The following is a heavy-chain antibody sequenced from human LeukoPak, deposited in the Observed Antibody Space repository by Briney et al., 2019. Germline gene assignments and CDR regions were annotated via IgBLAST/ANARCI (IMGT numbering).Heavy chain of an antibody. CDR2: ISSSGST. CDR1: GDSISSGDYY. D-gene: IGHD6-19*01. J-gene: IGHJ4*02. V-gene: IGHV4-61*02. CDR3: ARGGWYSSGWYDLGY. Sequence: PSETLSLTCTVSGDSISSGDYYWSWIRQPAGKGLEWIGRISSSGSTNYNPSLKSRVTISIDTSKNQFSLKLSSVTAADTAVYYCARGGWYSSGWYDLGYWGQGTLVTVSS.